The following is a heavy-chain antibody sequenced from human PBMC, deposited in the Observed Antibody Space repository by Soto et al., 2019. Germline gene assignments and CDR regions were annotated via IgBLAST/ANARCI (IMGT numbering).Heavy chain of an antibody. J-gene: IGHJ5*02. CDR3: ARRAAARTGLHWSDP. Sequence: QVQLQESGPGLVKPSETLSLTCTVSGGSISNYYWTWIRQPPRKGLEWIGYIYYSGNTNYNPSLKSRVTPSLDPSKNQLSLKVSSLTAAHTAVYYCARRAAARTGLHWSDPWGKGTLVTVSS. V-gene: IGHV4-59*01. D-gene: IGHD6-25*01. CDR1: GGSISNYY. CDR2: IYYSGNT.